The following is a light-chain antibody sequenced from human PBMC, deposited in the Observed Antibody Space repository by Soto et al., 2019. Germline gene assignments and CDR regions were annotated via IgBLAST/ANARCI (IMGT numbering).Light chain of an antibody. Sequence: DIQMTQSPSTLSASVGDRVTFACRASQNIVDWLAWYQQKPGKAPKLLIYKASNLESGVPSRFGGSGSGSEFTLTISNLQADDFATYYCQQYKDSPWTVGQGTKVDIK. CDR3: QQYKDSPWT. J-gene: IGKJ1*01. V-gene: IGKV1-5*03. CDR1: QNIVDW. CDR2: KAS.